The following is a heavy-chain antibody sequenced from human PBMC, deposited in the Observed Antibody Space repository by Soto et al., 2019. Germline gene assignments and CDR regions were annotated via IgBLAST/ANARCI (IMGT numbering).Heavy chain of an antibody. CDR2: IKQDGSEK. CDR1: GSTFSSYW. D-gene: IGHD2-2*01. J-gene: IGHJ6*03. CDR3: ARDRYCSSTSCYVPRRGYYYYMDV. Sequence: GGSLRLSCAASGSTFSSYWMSWVRQAPGKGLEWVANIKQDGSEKYYVDSVKGRFTISRDNAKNSLYLQMNSLRAEDTAVYYCARDRYCSSTSCYVPRRGYYYYMDVWGKGTTVTVSS. V-gene: IGHV3-7*01.